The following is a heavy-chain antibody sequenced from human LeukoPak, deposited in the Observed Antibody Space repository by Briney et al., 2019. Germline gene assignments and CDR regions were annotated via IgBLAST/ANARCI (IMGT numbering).Heavy chain of an antibody. J-gene: IGHJ4*02. CDR3: AAGSSWYSGGPSDFDY. V-gene: IGHV1-18*01. CDR1: GYTFTSYG. CDR2: ISAYNGNT. D-gene: IGHD6-13*01. Sequence: ASVKVSCKASGYTFTSYGISWVRQAPGQGLEWMGWISAYNGNTNYAQKLQGRVTMTTDTSTSTAYMELRSLRSDDTAVYHCAAGSSWYSGGPSDFDYWGQGTLVTVSS.